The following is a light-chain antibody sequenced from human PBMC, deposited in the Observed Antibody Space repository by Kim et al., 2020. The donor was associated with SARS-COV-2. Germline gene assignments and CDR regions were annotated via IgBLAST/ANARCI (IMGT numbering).Light chain of an antibody. V-gene: IGKV1-27*01. J-gene: IGKJ2*01. CDR1: QAIRKY. CDR2: AVS. Sequence: ASVGDRVTITCRARQAIRKYLAWYQQKPGKIPKLLIHAVSILHSGVPSRFSGSGSGTDFALTIRGLQPEDVGTYYCQTYDTVPYTFGQGTKLEI. CDR3: QTYDTVPYT.